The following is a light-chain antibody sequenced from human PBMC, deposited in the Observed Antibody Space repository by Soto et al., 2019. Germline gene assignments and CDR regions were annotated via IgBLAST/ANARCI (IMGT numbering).Light chain of an antibody. CDR1: IDDVGAYNY. V-gene: IGLV2-14*01. CDR2: DVN. Sequence: QSALTQPASVSGSPGQSITISCTGTIDDVGAYNYASWYQQRPGSAPQLLIYDVNNRPSGASNRFSGSKSGHTAYLTISGLQSDDEANYHCASYTSTYTLVFGTGTKVTVL. CDR3: ASYTSTYTLV. J-gene: IGLJ1*01.